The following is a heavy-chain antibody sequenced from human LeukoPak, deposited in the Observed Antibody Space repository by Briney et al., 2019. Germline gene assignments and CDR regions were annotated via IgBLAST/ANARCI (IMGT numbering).Heavy chain of an antibody. J-gene: IGHJ4*02. CDR2: IHPSGIF. CDR3: ARGRDRSKGGDH. CDR1: GGPCDDYY. D-gene: IGHD1-26*01. V-gene: IGHV4-34*01. Sequence: PSETLSLTCAVYGGPCDDYYCIWIRQPPGKGLEWIGEIHPSGIFYYNSSLMSRVTISIDTSKSQFSLRLTSVTAADTGFYYCARGRDRSKGGDHWAQGSLVTVSS.